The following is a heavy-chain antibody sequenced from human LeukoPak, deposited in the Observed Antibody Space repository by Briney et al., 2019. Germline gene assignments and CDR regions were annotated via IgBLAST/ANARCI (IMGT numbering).Heavy chain of an antibody. V-gene: IGHV1-69*13. CDR3: ARARYCSGGSCRLFDY. Sequence: SVKVSCKASGGTFSSYAISWVRQDPGQGLEWMGGIIPIFGTANYAQKFQGRVTITADESTSTAYMELSSLRSEDTAVYYCARARYCSGGSCRLFDYWGQGTLVTVSS. CDR1: GGTFSSYA. CDR2: IIPIFGTA. J-gene: IGHJ4*02. D-gene: IGHD2-15*01.